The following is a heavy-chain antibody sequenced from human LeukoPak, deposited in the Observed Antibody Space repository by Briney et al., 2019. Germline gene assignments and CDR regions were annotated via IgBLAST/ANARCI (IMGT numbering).Heavy chain of an antibody. J-gene: IGHJ6*02. CDR3: ARPLLATLGYSGYDYGMDV. V-gene: IGHV1-8*01. CDR1: GYTFTSYD. D-gene: IGHD5-12*01. Sequence: ASVKVSCKASGYTFTSYDINWVRQATGQGLEWMGWMNPNSGNTGYAQKFQGRVTMTRNTSISTAYMELSSLRSEDTAVYYCARPLLATLGYSGYDYGMDVWGQGTTVTVSS. CDR2: MNPNSGNT.